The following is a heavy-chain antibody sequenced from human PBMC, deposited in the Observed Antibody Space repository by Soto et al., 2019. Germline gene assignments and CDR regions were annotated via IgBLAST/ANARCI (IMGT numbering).Heavy chain of an antibody. Sequence: ASVKVSCKASGYTFSTYGMHWVRQAPGQSLEWMGWLNGGTGQTRYSQRFQDRVIITRDTSASTGYMELSSLKASDTGMYYCARPDSSGYSPGGDGFQIWGQGAMVTVSS. V-gene: IGHV1-3*01. CDR2: LNGGTGQT. D-gene: IGHD3-22*01. J-gene: IGHJ3*02. CDR3: ARPDSSGYSPGGDGFQI. CDR1: GYTFSTYG.